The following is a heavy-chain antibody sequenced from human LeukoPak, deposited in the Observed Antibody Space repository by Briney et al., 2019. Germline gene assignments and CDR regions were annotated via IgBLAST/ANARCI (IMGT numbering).Heavy chain of an antibody. V-gene: IGHV3-11*01. CDR1: GFTFSDYY. Sequence: PGGSLRLSCAASGFTFSDYYFSWIRQTAGKGPEWASYISSSGNTIYYADSVKGRFTISRDNAKNSLFLQMNSLRAEDTAVYYCARGRRYSSSWFAVDYWGQGTLVTVSS. J-gene: IGHJ4*02. CDR3: ARGRRYSSSWFAVDY. D-gene: IGHD6-13*01. CDR2: ISSSGNTI.